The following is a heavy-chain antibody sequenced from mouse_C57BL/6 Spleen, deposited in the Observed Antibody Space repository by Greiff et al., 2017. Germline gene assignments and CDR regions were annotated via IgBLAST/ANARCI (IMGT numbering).Heavy chain of an antibody. V-gene: IGHV5-12*01. CDR3: ARHGFDYDEDY. CDR2: ISNGGGST. D-gene: IGHD2-4*01. J-gene: IGHJ4*01. CDR1: GFTFSDYY. Sequence: EVKVVESGGGLVQPGGSLKLSCAASGFTFSDYYMYWVRQTPEKRLEWVAYISNGGGSTYYPDTVKGRFTISRDNAKNTLYLQMSRLKSEDTAMYYCARHGFDYDEDYWGQGTSVTVSS.